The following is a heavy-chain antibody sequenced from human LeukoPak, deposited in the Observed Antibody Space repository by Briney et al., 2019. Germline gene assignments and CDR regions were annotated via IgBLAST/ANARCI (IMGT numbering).Heavy chain of an antibody. Sequence: PGGSLRLSCAAAGFTFDDYGMSWVRQAPGKGLEWVSGINWNGGSTGYADSVKGRFTISRDNAKNSLYLQMNSLRAEDTALYPCARGSRSTWFDPWGQGTLVTVSS. J-gene: IGHJ5*02. D-gene: IGHD6-6*01. CDR3: ARGSRSTWFDP. CDR2: INWNGGST. CDR1: GFTFDDYG. V-gene: IGHV3-20*01.